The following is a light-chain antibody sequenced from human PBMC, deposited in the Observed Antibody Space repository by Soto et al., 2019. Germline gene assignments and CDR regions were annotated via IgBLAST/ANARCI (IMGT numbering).Light chain of an antibody. CDR1: RGIGST. Sequence: EVVMTQSPATLSVSPGERATLSCRASRGIGSTLAWYQQKPGQTPRLLIYDTSTRATGVPARFIGSQSGAEFTLTITSLQSEDFAIYYCQHYVTWPLAVGGGTRVENK. V-gene: IGKV3-15*01. CDR2: DTS. CDR3: QHYVTWPLA. J-gene: IGKJ4*01.